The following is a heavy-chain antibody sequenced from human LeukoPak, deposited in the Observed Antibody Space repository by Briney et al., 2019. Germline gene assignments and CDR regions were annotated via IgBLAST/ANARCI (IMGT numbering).Heavy chain of an antibody. J-gene: IGHJ6*03. CDR1: DGSFSGYY. D-gene: IGHD2-2*01. Sequence: PSETLSLTCAVYDGSFSGYYWSWIRQPPGKGLEWIGYIYYSGSTNYNPSLRSRVTISVDTSKNQFSLKLSSVTAADTAVYYCARVDRKYQLPNYYYYMDVWGKGTTVTISS. CDR2: IYYSGST. CDR3: ARVDRKYQLPNYYYYMDV. V-gene: IGHV4-59*01.